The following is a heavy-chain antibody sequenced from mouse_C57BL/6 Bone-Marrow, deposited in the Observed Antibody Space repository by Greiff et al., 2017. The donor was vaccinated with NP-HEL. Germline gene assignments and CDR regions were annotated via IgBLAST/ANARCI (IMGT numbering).Heavy chain of an antibody. Sequence: QVQLQQSGAELMKPGASVKLSCKATGYTFTGYWIEWVKQRPGHGLEWIGEILPGSGSTNYNEKFKGKATFTADTSSNTAYIQLSSLTTEDSAIYSDARKAHYGSPRFYAMDYWGQGTSVTVSS. D-gene: IGHD1-1*01. V-gene: IGHV1-9*01. CDR1: GYTFTGYW. J-gene: IGHJ4*01. CDR2: ILPGSGST. CDR3: ARKAHYGSPRFYAMDY.